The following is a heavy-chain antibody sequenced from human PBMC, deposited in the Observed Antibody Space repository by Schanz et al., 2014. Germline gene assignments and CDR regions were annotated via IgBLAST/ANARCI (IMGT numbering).Heavy chain of an antibody. CDR1: GFTFSSYA. V-gene: IGHV3-23*01. J-gene: IGHJ4*02. Sequence: EGQLLESGGGLIQPGGSLRLSCAASGFTFSSYAMSWVRQAPGKGLEWVSALSGSGGSTYYADSVKGRFTISRDNSKTTLSLQMNSLRAEDTAVYYCAKGLYYDNTGGGFDYWGQGTLVTVSS. CDR3: AKGLYYDNTGGGFDY. D-gene: IGHD3-16*01. CDR2: LSGSGGST.